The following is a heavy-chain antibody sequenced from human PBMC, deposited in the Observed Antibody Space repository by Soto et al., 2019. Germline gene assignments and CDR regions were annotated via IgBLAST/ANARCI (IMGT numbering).Heavy chain of an antibody. V-gene: IGHV4-4*07. D-gene: IGHD2-8*01. J-gene: IGHJ2*01. Sequence: SETLSLTCTVSGDSISNFYYTWIRQPAGKGLESLGHVSLSGRTNYNPSLQSRVTMSVDTSKNQVSLRLTSVSAADTAVYFCARGMGRYFDLWGRGTLVTVSS. CDR2: VSLSGRT. CDR1: GDSISNFY. CDR3: ARGMGRYFDL.